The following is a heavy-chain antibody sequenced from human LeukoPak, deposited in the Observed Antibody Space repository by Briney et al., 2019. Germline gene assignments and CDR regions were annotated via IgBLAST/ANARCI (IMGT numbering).Heavy chain of an antibody. CDR3: AKGTYRGDYLNDY. Sequence: GGSLRLSCTASGFTFSSYAMSWVRQAPGKGLEGVSAISGSGGSTYYADSVKGRFTISRDNSKKTLYLQMNSLRAEDTAVYYCAKGTYRGDYLNDYWGQGTLVTVSS. CDR2: ISGSGGST. V-gene: IGHV3-23*01. D-gene: IGHD3-10*01. CDR1: GFTFSSYA. J-gene: IGHJ4*02.